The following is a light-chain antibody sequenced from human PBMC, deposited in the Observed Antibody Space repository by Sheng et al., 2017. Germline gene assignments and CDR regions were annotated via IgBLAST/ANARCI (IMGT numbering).Light chain of an antibody. CDR2: AAS. Sequence: DIQMTQSPSSLSASVGDRVTITCRASQNISSHLNWYQQKPGKAPKVLIYAASSLQSGVPSRFSGSGSGTDFTLTISSLQAEDFATYHCQQSYSTPMTFGPGPKWISN. CDR1: QNISSH. CDR3: QQSYSTPMT. J-gene: IGKJ3*01. V-gene: IGKV1-39*01.